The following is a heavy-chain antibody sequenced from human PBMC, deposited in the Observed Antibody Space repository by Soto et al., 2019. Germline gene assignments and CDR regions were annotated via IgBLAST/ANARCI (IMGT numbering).Heavy chain of an antibody. Sequence: LRLSCAASGFTFSSYAMHWVRQAPGKGLEWVAVISYDGSNKYYADSVKGRFTISRDNSKNTLYLQMNSMRAEDTAVYYCARVYRSGWTYYYYYGMDVWGQGTTVTVSS. V-gene: IGHV3-30-3*01. CDR1: GFTFSSYA. CDR2: ISYDGSNK. D-gene: IGHD6-19*01. J-gene: IGHJ6*02. CDR3: ARVYRSGWTYYYYYGMDV.